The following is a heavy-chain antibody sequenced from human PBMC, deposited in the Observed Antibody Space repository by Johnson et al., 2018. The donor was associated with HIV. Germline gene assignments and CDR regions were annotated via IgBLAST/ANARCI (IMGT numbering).Heavy chain of an antibody. Sequence: EVQLVESGGGLVQPGGSLRLSCAASGITVSSNYMSWVRQAPGKGLEWVSVSYSGGTTYYADSVKGRFSISRDNPKNTVYLQMSSLRVEDTAVYYCAREGTILQVLEWSRGACDIWGQGTLVTVSS. CDR3: AREGTILQVLEWSRGACDI. V-gene: IGHV3-66*01. J-gene: IGHJ3*02. CDR2: SYSGGTT. CDR1: GITVSSNY. D-gene: IGHD3-3*01.